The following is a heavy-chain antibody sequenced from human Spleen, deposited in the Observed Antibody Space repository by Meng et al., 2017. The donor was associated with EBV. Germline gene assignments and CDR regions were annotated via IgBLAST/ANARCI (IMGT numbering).Heavy chain of an antibody. CDR2: INHSGIT. CDR1: GGSSRDYY. V-gene: IGHV4-34*01. J-gene: IGHJ4*02. CDR3: ASNIKVPRY. D-gene: IGHD2/OR15-2a*01. Sequence: QVQLQQWGAGLLKPSETLSLTCAVYGGSSRDYYWTWIRQPPGMGLEWIGEINHSGITSYNPSLRSRVTISVDTSKNQFSLKLTSVTAADTAVYYCASNIKVPRYWGQGTLVTVSS.